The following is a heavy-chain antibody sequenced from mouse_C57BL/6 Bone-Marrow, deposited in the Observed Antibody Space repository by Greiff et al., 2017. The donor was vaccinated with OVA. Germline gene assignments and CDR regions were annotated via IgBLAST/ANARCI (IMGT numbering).Heavy chain of an antibody. CDR2: IDPSDSYT. CDR1: GYTFTSYW. J-gene: IGHJ3*01. CDR3: ARKHYSNYEGFAY. V-gene: IGHV1-69*01. D-gene: IGHD2-5*01. Sequence: VQLQQPGAELVMPGASVKLSCKASGYTFTSYWMHWVKQRPGQGLEWIGEIDPSDSYTNYNQKFKGKSTLTVDKSSSTAYMQLSSLTSEDSAVYYCARKHYSNYEGFAYWGKGTLVTVSA.